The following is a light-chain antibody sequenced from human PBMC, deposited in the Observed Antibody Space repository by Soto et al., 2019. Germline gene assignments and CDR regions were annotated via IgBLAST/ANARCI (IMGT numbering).Light chain of an antibody. CDR3: QQYNSYPWT. CDR1: QRISSW. J-gene: IGKJ1*01. CDR2: DAS. V-gene: IGKV1-5*01. Sequence: DIQMTQSPSTLSASVGDRVTITCRASQRISSWLAWYQQKPGKAPKLLIYDASSLESGVPSRFSGSGYGTEFTLTISSLQPDDFATYYCQQYNSYPWTFGQGTKLEIK.